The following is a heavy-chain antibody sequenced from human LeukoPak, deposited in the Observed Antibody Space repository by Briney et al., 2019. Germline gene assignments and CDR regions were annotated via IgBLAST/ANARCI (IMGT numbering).Heavy chain of an antibody. CDR2: IIPILGIA. J-gene: IGHJ4*02. D-gene: IGHD3-9*01. V-gene: IGHV1-69*04. Sequence: ASVKVSCKASGGTLSSYAISWVRQAPGQGLEWMGRIIPILGIANYAQKFQGRVTITADKSTSTAYMELSSLRSEDTAVYYCARDSALTGYYLDYWGQGTLVTVSS. CDR3: ARDSALTGYYLDY. CDR1: GGTLSSYA.